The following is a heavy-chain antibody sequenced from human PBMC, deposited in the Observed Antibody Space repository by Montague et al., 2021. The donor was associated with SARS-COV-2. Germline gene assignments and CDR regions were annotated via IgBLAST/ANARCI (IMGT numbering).Heavy chain of an antibody. CDR2: IFYRGST. J-gene: IGHJ4*02. D-gene: IGHD1-14*01. Sequence: SETLSLTCTVSGGSISSYYWSWIRQSPGKGLEWIGNIFYRGSTNYNPSLKSRVTILVDTSKNQFSLNLTSVTATDTAVYYCVRGATRTFDYWGQGTLVTVSS. CDR1: GGSISSYY. V-gene: IGHV4-59*01. CDR3: VRGATRTFDY.